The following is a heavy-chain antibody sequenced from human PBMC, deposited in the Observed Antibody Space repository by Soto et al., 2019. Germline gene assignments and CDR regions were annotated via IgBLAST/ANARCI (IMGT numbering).Heavy chain of an antibody. CDR2: ISSSGSTI. CDR1: GFTFSSYE. D-gene: IGHD6-19*01. CDR3: ATARAQWLEGSRADY. V-gene: IGHV3-48*03. J-gene: IGHJ4*02. Sequence: PGGSLRLSCAASGFTFSSYEMNWVRQAPGKGLEWVSYISSSGSTIYYADSVKGRFTISRDNDKNSLFLQMNSLRADDTAVYYCATARAQWLEGSRADYWGQGTLVTVSS.